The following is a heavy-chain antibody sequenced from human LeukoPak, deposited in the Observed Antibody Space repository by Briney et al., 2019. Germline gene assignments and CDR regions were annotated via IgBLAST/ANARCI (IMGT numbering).Heavy chain of an antibody. Sequence: GASVKVSCKASGGTFSSYSISWVRQAPGQGLEWMGWISAYNGNTNYAQKLQGRVTMTTDTSTSTAYMELRSLRSDDTAVYYCARGKRTDYYGSGNDYWGQGTLVTVSS. CDR1: GGTFSSYS. V-gene: IGHV1-18*01. J-gene: IGHJ4*02. D-gene: IGHD3-10*01. CDR2: ISAYNGNT. CDR3: ARGKRTDYYGSGNDY.